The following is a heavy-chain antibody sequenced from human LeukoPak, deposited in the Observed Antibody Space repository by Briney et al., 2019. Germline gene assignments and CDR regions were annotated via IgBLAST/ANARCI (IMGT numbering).Heavy chain of an antibody. CDR2: IKQDGSEK. J-gene: IGHJ4*02. CDR1: GFTFSTYN. CDR3: AKSPYGSGSYPFDY. V-gene: IGHV3-7*01. D-gene: IGHD3-10*01. Sequence: PGGSLRLSCEASGFTFSTYNMNWVRQAPGKGLEWVANIKQDGSEKYYVDSVKGRFTISGDNAKNSLYLQMNSLRAEDTAVYYCAKSPYGSGSYPFDYWGQGTLVTVSS.